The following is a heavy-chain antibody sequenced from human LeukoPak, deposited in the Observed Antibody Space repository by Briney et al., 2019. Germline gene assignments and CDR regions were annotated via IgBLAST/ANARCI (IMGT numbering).Heavy chain of an antibody. CDR3: ATGAIILDF. J-gene: IGHJ4*02. CDR1: GLTLNTYW. Sequence: GGSLRLSCVVSGLTLNTYWMSWVRQAPGKGLEWVANIKQDGGERYYVDSVKGRFTISRDNTKKSLSLEMNSLRAEDTAIYYWATGAIILDFWGQGPLVTVSS. CDR2: IKQDGGER. D-gene: IGHD2-21*01. V-gene: IGHV3-7*03.